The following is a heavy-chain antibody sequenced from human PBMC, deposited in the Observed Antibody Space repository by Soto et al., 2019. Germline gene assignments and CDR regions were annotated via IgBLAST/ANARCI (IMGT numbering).Heavy chain of an antibody. CDR3: ARGPNSDC. CDR1: GFSVSGNY. CDR2: IYSGGDP. V-gene: IGHV3-53*01. Sequence: GGSLRLSCAASGFSVSGNYMSWVRQAPGKGLEWVSLIYSGGDPYYADSVKGRFTLSRDNSKNMLYLQMNSLRAEDTAVYYCARGPNSDCWGQGTLVTVSS. D-gene: IGHD1-1*01. J-gene: IGHJ4*02.